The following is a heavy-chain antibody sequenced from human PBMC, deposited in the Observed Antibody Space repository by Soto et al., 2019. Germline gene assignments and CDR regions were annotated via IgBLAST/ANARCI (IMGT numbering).Heavy chain of an antibody. J-gene: IGHJ4*02. CDR2: ITGSGGST. CDR3: AKDSLRYQETHAYYFDC. Sequence: SLRISCASSRFIVISYAMSFEQQTPGKGLEWVSTITGSGGSTYYADSVKGRFTIARDNSKNTLYLQMNSLRAEDTAVYYCAKDSLRYQETHAYYFDCWGQGTLVTVSS. V-gene: IGHV3-23*01. CDR1: RFIVISYA. D-gene: IGHD1-20*01.